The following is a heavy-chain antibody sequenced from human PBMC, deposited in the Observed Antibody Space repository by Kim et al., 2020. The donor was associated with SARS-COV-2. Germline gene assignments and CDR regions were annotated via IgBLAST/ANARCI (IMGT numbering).Heavy chain of an antibody. Sequence: GGSLRLSCAASGFTFSSYAMHWVRQAPGKGLEWVAVISYDGSNKYYADSVKGRFTISRDNSKNTLYLQMNSLRAEDTAVYYCARCFLRWSNHDYGMDVWGQGTTVTVSS. J-gene: IGHJ6*02. CDR1: GFTFSSYA. V-gene: IGHV3-30-3*01. CDR3: ARCFLRWSNHDYGMDV. CDR2: ISYDGSNK. D-gene: IGHD2-15*01.